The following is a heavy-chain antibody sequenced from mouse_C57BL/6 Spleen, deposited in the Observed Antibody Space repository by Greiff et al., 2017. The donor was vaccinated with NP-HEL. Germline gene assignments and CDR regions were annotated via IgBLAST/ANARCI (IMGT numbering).Heavy chain of an antibody. CDR3: ARAGLLRIKTMDY. CDR2: ISDGGSYT. J-gene: IGHJ4*01. CDR1: GFTFSSYA. Sequence: EVQGVESGGGLVKPGGSLKLSCAASGFTFSSYAMSWVRQTPEKRLEWVATISDGGSYTYYPDNVKGRFTISRDNAKNNLYLQMSHLKSEDTAMYYCARAGLLRIKTMDYWGQGTSVTVSS. V-gene: IGHV5-4*01. D-gene: IGHD1-1*01.